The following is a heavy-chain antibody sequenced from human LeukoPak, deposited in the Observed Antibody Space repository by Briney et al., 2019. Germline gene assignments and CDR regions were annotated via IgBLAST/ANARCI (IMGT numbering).Heavy chain of an antibody. CDR1: GFSISNYA. CDR2: ISSGDST. CDR3: ARLLTTNGWYDDY. V-gene: IGHV3-23*01. J-gene: IGHJ4*02. D-gene: IGHD6-19*01. Sequence: TAGSLRLSCAVSGFSISNYAMNWVRQAPGKGLQWVSPISSGDSTYYAASVKSRFTISRDNSKKTLYLHMNSLSVEDTAVYYCARLLTTNGWYDDYWGQGTLVTVSS.